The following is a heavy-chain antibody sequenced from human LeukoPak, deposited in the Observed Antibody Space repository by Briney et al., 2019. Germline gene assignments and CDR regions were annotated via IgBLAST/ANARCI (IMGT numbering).Heavy chain of an antibody. J-gene: IGHJ3*02. CDR1: GFAFSDDF. CDR2: TRNKVNSYTT. D-gene: IGHD6-13*01. V-gene: IGHV3-72*01. Sequence: GGSLRLSCAVSGFAFSDDFMDWVRQAPGKGLEWVGRTRNKVNSYTTEYAASVKGRFTISRDGAKNSLYLQMNSLKTEDTAVYYCARGGGGYFDALDIWGQGTMVTVS. CDR3: ARGGGGYFDALDI.